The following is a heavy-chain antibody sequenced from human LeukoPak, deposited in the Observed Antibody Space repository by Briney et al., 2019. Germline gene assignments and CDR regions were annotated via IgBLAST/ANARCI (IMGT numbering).Heavy chain of an antibody. V-gene: IGHV3-48*01. Sequence: GSLRLSCAASGFTFSSYRMNWVRQAPGKGLEWVSHISGTSSTIYYADSVKGRFTISRDNAKKSLYLQMNSLRAEDTAVYYCAKGMFGYLGGLYWDFDLWGRGTLVTVSS. CDR2: ISGTSSTI. CDR1: GFTFSSYR. CDR3: AKGMFGYLGGLYWDFDL. J-gene: IGHJ2*01. D-gene: IGHD3-22*01.